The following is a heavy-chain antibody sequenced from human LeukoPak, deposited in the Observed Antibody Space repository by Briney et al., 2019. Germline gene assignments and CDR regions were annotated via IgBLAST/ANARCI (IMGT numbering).Heavy chain of an antibody. CDR1: GFTFSNFA. Sequence: GGSLRLSCSTSGFTFSNFAMSWVRQAPGKGLEWDSIITGHSRYTYVVNTLKGRTQTSRENGKNTGYLEMNSLRPEDTAVDYCARHTRFVNLVSPMDVWGQGTTVTVA. CDR3: ARHTRFVNLVSPMDV. J-gene: IGHJ6*02. D-gene: IGHD3-10*01. CDR2: ITGHSRYT. V-gene: IGHV3-23*01.